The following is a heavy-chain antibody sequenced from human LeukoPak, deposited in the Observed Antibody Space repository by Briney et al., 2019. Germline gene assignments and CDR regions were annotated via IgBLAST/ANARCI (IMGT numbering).Heavy chain of an antibody. V-gene: IGHV1-69*13. CDR2: IIPIFGTA. D-gene: IGHD3-10*01. Sequence: AASVKVSCKASGGTFSSYAISWVRQAPGQGLEWMGGIIPIFGTANYAQKFQGRVTITADESTSTAYMELSSLRSEDTAVYYCARGNYGYVDYWGQGTLVTVSS. CDR1: GGTFSSYA. CDR3: ARGNYGYVDY. J-gene: IGHJ4*02.